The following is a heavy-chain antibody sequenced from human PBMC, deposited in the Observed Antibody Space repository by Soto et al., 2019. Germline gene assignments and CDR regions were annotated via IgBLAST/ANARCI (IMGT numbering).Heavy chain of an antibody. V-gene: IGHV4-39*01. CDR1: GGSISSSSYY. D-gene: IGHD6-6*01. CDR2: IYYSGST. J-gene: IGHJ5*02. Sequence: SETLSLTCTVSGGSISSSSYYWGWIRQPPGKGLEWIGSIYYSGSTYYNPSLKSRVTISVDTSKTQFSLKLSSVTAADTAVYYCARNLPLIAARGLDWFDPWGQGTLVTVSS. CDR3: ARNLPLIAARGLDWFDP.